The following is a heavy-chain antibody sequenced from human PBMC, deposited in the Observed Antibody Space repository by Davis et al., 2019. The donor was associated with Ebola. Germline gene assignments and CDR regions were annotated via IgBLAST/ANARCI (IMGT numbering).Heavy chain of an antibody. Sequence: MPSETLSLTCTVSAASMSSNSYYCGWIRHPPGKGLEWIGRIYYNGSTNYNPSLQSRVTISVDKSKNQFSLKLSSVTAADTAVYYCARGNYYDQCFDPWGQGTLVTVSS. CDR1: AASMSSNSYY. V-gene: IGHV4-39*07. J-gene: IGHJ5*02. CDR2: IYYNGST. D-gene: IGHD3-22*01. CDR3: ARGNYYDQCFDP.